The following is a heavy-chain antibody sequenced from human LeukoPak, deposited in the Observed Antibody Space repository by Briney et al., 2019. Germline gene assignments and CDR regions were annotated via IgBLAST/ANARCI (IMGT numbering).Heavy chain of an antibody. V-gene: IGHV3-21*01. CDR1: GFTFSSYS. D-gene: IGHD3-22*01. J-gene: IGHJ4*02. Sequence: GGSLRLSCAASGFTFSSYSMNWVRQAPGKGLEWVSSISSSSSYIYYADSVKGRFTISRANAKNSLYLQMNSLRAEDSAVYYCARVLGSYYDSSGDADFDYWGQGTLVTVSS. CDR2: ISSSSSYI. CDR3: ARVLGSYYDSSGDADFDY.